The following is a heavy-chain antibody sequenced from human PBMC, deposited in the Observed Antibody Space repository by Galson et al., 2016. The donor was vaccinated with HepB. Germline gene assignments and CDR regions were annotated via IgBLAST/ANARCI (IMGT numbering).Heavy chain of an antibody. CDR3: ARAGLGTKASFDC. J-gene: IGHJ4*02. V-gene: IGHV4-59*01. Sequence: ETLSLTCIVSGGSISSYYWSWIRQPPGKGLEWIGYIYYSGSTNYNPSLKSRVTISVDTSKNQFSLKLSSVTAADTAVYYCARAGLGTKASFDCWGQGTLVAVSS. CDR1: GGSISSYY. CDR2: IYYSGST. D-gene: IGHD1-7*01.